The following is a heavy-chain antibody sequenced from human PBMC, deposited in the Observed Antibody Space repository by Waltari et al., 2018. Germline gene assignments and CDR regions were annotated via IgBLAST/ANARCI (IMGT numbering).Heavy chain of an antibody. V-gene: IGHV1-2*06. CDR3: ARVNGGGYFFGGTYYDESNWFDP. Sequence: QVQLVQSGAEVKKPVASVKVSCKASGYTFTGYYIYWVRQAPGQGLEWMGRINPNSGGTNYAQKFQGRITLTRETSISTAYRELSSLTSDDTAMYYCARVNGGGYFFGGTYYDESNWFDPWGQGTLVTVSS. D-gene: IGHD2-15*01. CDR2: INPNSGGT. CDR1: GYTFTGYY. J-gene: IGHJ5*02.